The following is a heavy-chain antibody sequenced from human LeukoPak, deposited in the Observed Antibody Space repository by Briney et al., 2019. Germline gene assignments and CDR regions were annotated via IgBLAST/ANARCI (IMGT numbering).Heavy chain of an antibody. D-gene: IGHD2-21*02. CDR1: GGSFSGYY. J-gene: IGHJ3*02. CDR2: INHSGST. CDR3: ARYPIVVVTAIPNAAFDI. V-gene: IGHV4-34*01. Sequence: PSETLSLTCAVYGGSFSGYYWSWIRQPPGKGLEWIGEINHSGSTNYNPSLKSRVTISVDTSKNQFSLKLSSVTAADTAVYYCARYPIVVVTAIPNAAFDIWGQGTMVTVSS.